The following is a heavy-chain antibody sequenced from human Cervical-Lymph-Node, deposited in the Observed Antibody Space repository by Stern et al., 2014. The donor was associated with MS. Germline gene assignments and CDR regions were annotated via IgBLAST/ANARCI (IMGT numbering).Heavy chain of an antibody. CDR3: ARRVLVAMGGYPKTLDV. CDR1: GFTFSRYW. Sequence: EVHLVESVGVLVQPGGSLKLSCAASGFTFSRYWMTWVRQAPGKGLEWVANIKEDGSEQYYVDSVKGRFTMSRDNAKNSLYLQMNSLRAEDTAVYYCARRVLVAMGGYPKTLDVWGRGTTVTVSS. J-gene: IGHJ6*02. CDR2: IKEDGSEQ. D-gene: IGHD2-2*01. V-gene: IGHV3-7*01.